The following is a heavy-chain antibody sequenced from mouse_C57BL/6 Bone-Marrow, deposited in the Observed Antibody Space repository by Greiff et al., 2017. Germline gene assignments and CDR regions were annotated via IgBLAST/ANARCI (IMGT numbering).Heavy chain of an antibody. V-gene: IGHV1-18*01. CDR3: AREGIYYYGSSHGGYFDV. D-gene: IGHD1-1*01. J-gene: IGHJ1*03. CDR2: INPNNGGT. Sequence: EVQLQQSGPELVKPGASVKIPCKASGYTFTDYNMDWVKQSHGKSLEWIGDINPNNGGTIYNQKFKGKATLTVDKSSSTAYMELRSLTSEDTAVYYCAREGIYYYGSSHGGYFDVWGTGTTVTVSS. CDR1: GYTFTDYN.